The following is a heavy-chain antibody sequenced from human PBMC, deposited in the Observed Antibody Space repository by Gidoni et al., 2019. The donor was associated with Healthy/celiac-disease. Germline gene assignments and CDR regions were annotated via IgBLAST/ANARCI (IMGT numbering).Heavy chain of an antibody. Sequence: QVTLRESGPALVKPTQTLTLTCTFSGFSLSTSGMCVSWIRQPPGKALEWLARIDWDDDKYYSTSLKTRLTISKDTSKNQVVLTMTNMDLVDTATYYCARIRWLGAARLFDYWGQGTLVTVSS. CDR1: GFSLSTSGMC. CDR2: IDWDDDK. CDR3: ARIRWLGAARLFDY. J-gene: IGHJ4*02. V-gene: IGHV2-70*15. D-gene: IGHD6-6*01.